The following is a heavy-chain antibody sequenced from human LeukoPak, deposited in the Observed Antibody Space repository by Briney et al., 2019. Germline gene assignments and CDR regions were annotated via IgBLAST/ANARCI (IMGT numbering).Heavy chain of an antibody. CDR2: IIPIFGTA. Sequence: GASVKVSCKASGGTFSSYAISWVRQAPGQGLEWMGGIIPIFGTANYAQKFQGRVTITADESTSTAYMELSSLRSEDTAVYYCLVYYDSRGQHAFDIWGQGTMVTVSS. CDR3: LVYYDSRGQHAFDI. CDR1: GGTFSSYA. D-gene: IGHD3-22*01. J-gene: IGHJ3*02. V-gene: IGHV1-69*13.